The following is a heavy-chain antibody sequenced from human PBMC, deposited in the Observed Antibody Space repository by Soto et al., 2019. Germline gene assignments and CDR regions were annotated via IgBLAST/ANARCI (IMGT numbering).Heavy chain of an antibody. J-gene: IGHJ5*02. CDR2: IKQDGSEK. Sequence: PGGSLRLSCAASGFTFSSYWMSWVRQAPGKGLEWVANIKQDGSEKYYVDSVKGRFTISRDNAKNSLYLQMNSLRAEDTAVYYCAREKYQLLWSGPWFDPWGQGTLVTVSS. V-gene: IGHV3-7*01. CDR1: GFTFSSYW. D-gene: IGHD2-2*01. CDR3: AREKYQLLWSGPWFDP.